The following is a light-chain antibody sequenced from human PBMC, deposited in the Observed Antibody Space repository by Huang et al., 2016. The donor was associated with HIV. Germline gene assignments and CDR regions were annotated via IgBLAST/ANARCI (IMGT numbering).Light chain of an antibody. CDR3: QKYYSSPG. V-gene: IGKV4-1*01. CDR2: WDT. J-gene: IGKJ1*01. CDR1: QNVLFSFTNKNS. Sequence: DIVLTQSPDTLAVSLGERATINCQSSQNVLFSFTNKNSLAWYKQKPGQPPQPLFYWDTTRESGVPDRFTGSGSGIDFTLTISSLQAEDVAVYYCQKYYSSPGFGQGTRVEI.